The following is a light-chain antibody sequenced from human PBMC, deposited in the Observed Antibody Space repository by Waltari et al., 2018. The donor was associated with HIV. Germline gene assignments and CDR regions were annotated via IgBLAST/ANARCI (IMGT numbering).Light chain of an antibody. V-gene: IGLV2-14*01. CDR2: EVS. CDR1: SSDVGGYHY. J-gene: IGLJ1*01. CDR3: SSYTSSSTQV. Sequence: QSALTQPASVSGSPGQSITLSCTGTSSDVGGYHYVSWYQQHPGKAPNLMIYEVSNRPSGVSNRFSGSKSGNTASLTISGLQAEDEADYYCSSYTSSSTQVFGTGTKVTVL.